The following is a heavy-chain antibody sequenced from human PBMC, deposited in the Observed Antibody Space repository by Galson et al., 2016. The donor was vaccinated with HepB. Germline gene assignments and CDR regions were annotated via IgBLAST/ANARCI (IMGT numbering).Heavy chain of an antibody. CDR1: GGSISSGDYY. V-gene: IGHV4-30-4*01. CDR2: IYYSGSP. Sequence: TLSLPCTVSGGSISSGDYYWSWIRQPPGKGLEWIGYIYYSGSPYHSPSLRSRVTISVDTSKNQFSLKLNSVTAADTAVYYCARGSAFGGVDNWGQGTMVTVSS. CDR3: ARGSAFGGVDN. D-gene: IGHD3-16*01. J-gene: IGHJ3*02.